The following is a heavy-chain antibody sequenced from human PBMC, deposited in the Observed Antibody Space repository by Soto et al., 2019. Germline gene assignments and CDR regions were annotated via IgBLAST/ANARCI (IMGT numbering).Heavy chain of an antibody. V-gene: IGHV1-69*13. CDR2: IIPVFGRP. J-gene: IGHJ1*01. CDR1: GGTFSRFC. Sequence: SVKVSCKASGGTFSRFCISWVRQAPGQGLEWMGGIIPVFGRPNYAQRFRGRLTITADESTNTSYMELIDLTSEDTAVYYCAREASGYDFWGQGTQVTVSS. D-gene: IGHD5-12*01. CDR3: AREASGYDF.